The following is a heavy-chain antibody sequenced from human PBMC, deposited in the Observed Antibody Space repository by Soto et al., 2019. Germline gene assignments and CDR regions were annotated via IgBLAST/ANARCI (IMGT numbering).Heavy chain of an antibody. CDR1: DYTFSTYG. CDR3: ARGKGYFFAPYDY. J-gene: IGHJ4*02. CDR2: ISPYNGDT. D-gene: IGHD5-18*01. V-gene: IGHV1-18*04. Sequence: QVQLVQSGAEVKKPGASVKVSCKASDYTFSTYGISWVRQAPGLGLELMGWISPYNGDTNYAQKFQDRVTMTTDTSTTTAYMELRSLKSDDTAVYYCARGKGYFFAPYDYWGQGTQVTVSS.